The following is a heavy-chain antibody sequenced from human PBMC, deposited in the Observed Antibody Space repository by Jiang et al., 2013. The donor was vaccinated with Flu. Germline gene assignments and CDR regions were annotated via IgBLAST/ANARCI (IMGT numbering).Heavy chain of an antibody. CDR3: AIPVRSDAFDI. Sequence: SGYSFTSYWISWVRQMPGKGLEWMGRIDPSDSYTNYSPSFQGHVTISADKSISTAYLQWSSLKASDTAMYYCAIPVRSDAFDIWGQGTMVTVSS. J-gene: IGHJ3*02. CDR1: GYSFTSYW. V-gene: IGHV5-10-1*01. CDR2: IDPSDSYT.